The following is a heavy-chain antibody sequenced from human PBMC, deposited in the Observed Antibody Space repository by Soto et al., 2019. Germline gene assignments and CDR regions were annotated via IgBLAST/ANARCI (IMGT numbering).Heavy chain of an antibody. CDR3: ARLVGATWSDY. Sequence: QVQLVQSGAEEKKPGSSVKVSCKASVGTFSSYAISWVRQAPGQGLEWMGGMIPIFGTANYAQKFQGRVTITADEATSTAYMELGSLKSEDTAVYYCARLVGATWSDYWGQGTLVTVSS. J-gene: IGHJ4*02. CDR2: MIPIFGTA. V-gene: IGHV1-69*01. D-gene: IGHD1-26*01. CDR1: VGTFSSYA.